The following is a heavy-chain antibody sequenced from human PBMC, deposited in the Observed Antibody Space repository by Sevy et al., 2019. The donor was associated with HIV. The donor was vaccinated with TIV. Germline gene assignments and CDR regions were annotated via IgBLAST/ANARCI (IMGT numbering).Heavy chain of an antibody. Sequence: SQTLSLTCGISGDSVSSHLAAWNWIRQSPSRGLEWLGRTYYRSGWYKEYAVSVKGRITIESDTSNNEFSLHLSSVNAEDTAVYYCSRALQVWESPHYYYYVDVWGKGTAVTVSS. V-gene: IGHV6-1*01. CDR1: GDSVSSHLAA. CDR2: TYYRSGWYK. CDR3: SRALQVWESPHYYYYVDV. D-gene: IGHD3-16*01. J-gene: IGHJ6*03.